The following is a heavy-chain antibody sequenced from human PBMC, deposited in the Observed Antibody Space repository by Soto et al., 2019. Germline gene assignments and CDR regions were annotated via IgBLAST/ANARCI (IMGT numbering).Heavy chain of an antibody. CDR3: ARNYYDSSGLMGY. D-gene: IGHD3-22*01. V-gene: IGHV1-69*02. CDR1: GGTFSSYS. Sequence: QVQLVQSGAEVKKPGSSVKVSCKASGGTFSSYSISWVRQAPGQGLEWMGRIIPILGIANYAQKFQGRVTITADKSTSTAYMELSSLRSEDTAVYYCARNYYDSSGLMGYWGQGTLVTVSS. J-gene: IGHJ4*02. CDR2: IIPILGIA.